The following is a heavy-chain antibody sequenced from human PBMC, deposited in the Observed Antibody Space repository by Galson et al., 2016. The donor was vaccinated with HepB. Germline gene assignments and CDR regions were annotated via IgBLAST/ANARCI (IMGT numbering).Heavy chain of an antibody. CDR3: ARHPTTDY. CDR2: IYPGDSIA. D-gene: IGHD1-26*01. CDR1: GYSFTSYW. Sequence: QSGAEVKKPGDSLRISCKGSGYSFTSYWIGWVRQMPGKGLEWMGIIYPGDSIASYSPSFQGQVTISADKSLNTAYLQWSSLKASDTAIYYCARHPTTDYWGQGTLVTVSS. J-gene: IGHJ4*02. V-gene: IGHV5-51*01.